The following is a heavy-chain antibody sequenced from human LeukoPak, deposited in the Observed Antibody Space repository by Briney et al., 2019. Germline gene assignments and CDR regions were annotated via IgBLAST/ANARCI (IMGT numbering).Heavy chain of an antibody. CDR2: LYTSGNT. V-gene: IGHV4-4*07. CDR3: ARGPYCGRGTCSLDY. J-gene: IGHJ4*02. D-gene: IGHD2-15*01. Sequence: SETLSLTCTVSGCSISNYLWSWIRQPAGKGLEWIGRLYTSGNTNYNPSLKSRRTMSTDTSQNQFTLKLSSVTAAYTAVDYCARGPYCGRGTCSLDYWGQGTLVTVSS. CDR1: GCSISNYL.